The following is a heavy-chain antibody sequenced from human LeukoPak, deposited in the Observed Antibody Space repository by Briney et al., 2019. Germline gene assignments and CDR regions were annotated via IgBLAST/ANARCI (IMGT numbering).Heavy chain of an antibody. Sequence: PGGSLRLSCAASGFNFSSYSMHWVRQAPGKGLEWVAFIRYDGSNKYYADSVKGRFTISRDNSKNTLYLQMNSLRAEDTAVYYCAKDSGIYYYYYYMDVWGKGTTVTVSS. J-gene: IGHJ6*03. CDR3: AKDSGIYYYYYYMDV. V-gene: IGHV3-30*02. CDR2: IRYDGSNK. CDR1: GFNFSSYS.